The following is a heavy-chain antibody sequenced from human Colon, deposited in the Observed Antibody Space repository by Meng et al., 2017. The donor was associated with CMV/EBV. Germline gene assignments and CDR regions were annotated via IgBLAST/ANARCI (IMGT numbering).Heavy chain of an antibody. Sequence: GESLKISCAASGFTFSRSAIHWVRQAPGKGLEWVALISSDGNIKYYADSVKGRFTISRDNSRDTLSLQMNNLRADDTSVYYCARVGDYPGGYYDSWGQGTLVTAPQ. D-gene: IGHD3-10*01. CDR2: ISSDGNIK. CDR3: ARVGDYPGGYYDS. CDR1: GFTFSRSA. J-gene: IGHJ4*02. V-gene: IGHV3-30-3*01.